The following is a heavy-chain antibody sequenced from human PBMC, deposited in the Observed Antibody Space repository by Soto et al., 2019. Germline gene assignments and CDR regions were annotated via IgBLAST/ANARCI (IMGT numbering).Heavy chain of an antibody. Sequence: SETLSLTCTVSGDSISTYYWSWIRQPPGKGLEWIGYIYYSGSTNYNPSLKSRVTISVDTSKNQFSLKLSSVTAADTAVYYCASGSRYYYDSSGYYNYWGQGTLVTVSS. CDR2: IYYSGST. D-gene: IGHD3-22*01. CDR3: ASGSRYYYDSSGYYNY. J-gene: IGHJ4*02. CDR1: GDSISTYY. V-gene: IGHV4-59*01.